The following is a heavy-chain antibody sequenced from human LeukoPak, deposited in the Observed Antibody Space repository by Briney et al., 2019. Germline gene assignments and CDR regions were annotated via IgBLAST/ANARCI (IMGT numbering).Heavy chain of an antibody. CDR2: IWYDGSNK. D-gene: IGHD2-2*02. J-gene: IGHJ6*04. CDR1: GFTFSSYG. V-gene: IGHV3-33*01. CDR3: ARDDVVPAAITYYYYYGMDV. Sequence: GGSLRLSCAASGFTFSSYGMLWVRQAPGKGREGVADIWYDGSNKYYADSVKGRFTISRDNSKNALYLQMNSLRAEDTAVYYCARDDVVPAAITYYYYYGMDVWGKGTTVTVSS.